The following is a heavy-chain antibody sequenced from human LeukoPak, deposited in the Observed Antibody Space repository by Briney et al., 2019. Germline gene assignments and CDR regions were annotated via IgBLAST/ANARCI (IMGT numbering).Heavy chain of an antibody. CDR3: ARSPDIVATIPFDY. V-gene: IGHV4-59*01. CDR2: IYYSGST. J-gene: IGHJ4*02. Sequence: SETLSLTCTVSGGSISSYYWSWIRQPPGKGLEWIGYIYYSGSTNYNPSLKSRVTISVDTSKNQFSLKLSSVTAADTAVYYCARSPDIVATIPFDYWGQGTLVTVSS. CDR1: GGSISSYY. D-gene: IGHD5-12*01.